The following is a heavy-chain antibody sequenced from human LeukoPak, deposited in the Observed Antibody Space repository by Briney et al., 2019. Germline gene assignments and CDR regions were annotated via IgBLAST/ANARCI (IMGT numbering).Heavy chain of an antibody. CDR2: IYYSGST. D-gene: IGHD4-17*01. Sequence: SETLSLTCTVSGGSISSSSYYWGWIRQPPGKGLEWIGSIYYSGSTYYNPSLKSRVTISVDTSKNQFSLKLSSVTAADTAVYYCARGVRMYYYYGMDVWGQGTTVTVSS. CDR3: ARGVRMYYYYGMDV. CDR1: GGSISSSSYY. V-gene: IGHV4-39*07. J-gene: IGHJ6*02.